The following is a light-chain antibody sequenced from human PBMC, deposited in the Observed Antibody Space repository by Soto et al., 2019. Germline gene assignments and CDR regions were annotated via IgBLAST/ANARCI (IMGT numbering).Light chain of an antibody. V-gene: IGKV3-15*01. CDR2: GAS. CDR3: QQYNNWPPIP. Sequence: EVVMTQYPATLSVSPGERATLSCRASQSVSSNLAWYQQKPGQAPRLLIYGASTRATGIPARFSGSGSGTEFTLTISSLQSEDFAVYYCQQYNNWPPIPFGQGTLLEIK. CDR1: QSVSSN. J-gene: IGKJ5*01.